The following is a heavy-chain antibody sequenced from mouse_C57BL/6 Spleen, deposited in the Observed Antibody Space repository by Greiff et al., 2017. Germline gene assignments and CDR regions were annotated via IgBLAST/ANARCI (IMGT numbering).Heavy chain of an antibody. J-gene: IGHJ1*03. CDR3: RAGYGSSWYFDV. V-gene: IGHV6-6*01. CDR1: GFTFSDAW. D-gene: IGHD1-1*01. CDR2: ISNNANNHAT. Sequence: EVQLQQSGGGLVQPGGSMKLSCAASGFTFSDAWMAWVRQSPEKGLEWVAEISNNANNHATYYDESVKGRFTIWRDDTKSSVYLQMNRLGAEDTSIYYCRAGYGSSWYFDVWGTGTTVTVSS.